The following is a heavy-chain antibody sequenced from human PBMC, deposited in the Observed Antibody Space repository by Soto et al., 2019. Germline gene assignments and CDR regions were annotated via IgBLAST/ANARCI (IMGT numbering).Heavy chain of an antibody. J-gene: IGHJ6*02. Sequence: ASVKVSCKASGYTFASYAMHWVRQAPGQRLEWMGWINAGNGNTKYSQKFQGRVTITRDTSASTAYMELSSLRSEDTAVYYCARDRGRVAAPYGIDVWGQGTMVTVSS. CDR3: ARDRGRVAAPYGIDV. CDR1: GYTFASYA. V-gene: IGHV1-3*01. CDR2: INAGNGNT. D-gene: IGHD6-6*01.